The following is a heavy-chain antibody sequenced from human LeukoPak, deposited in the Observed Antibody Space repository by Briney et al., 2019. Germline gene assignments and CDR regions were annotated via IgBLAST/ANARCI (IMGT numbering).Heavy chain of an antibody. CDR3: AKDPGYYYYGMDV. Sequence: PGGSLRLSCAASGFTFSSYWMHWVRQAPGKGLVWVSRINSDGSSTSYADSVKGRFTISRDNAKNTLYLQMNSLRAEDTAVYYCAKDPGYYYYGMDVWGQGTTVTVSS. V-gene: IGHV3-74*01. CDR2: INSDGSST. CDR1: GFTFSSYW. J-gene: IGHJ6*02.